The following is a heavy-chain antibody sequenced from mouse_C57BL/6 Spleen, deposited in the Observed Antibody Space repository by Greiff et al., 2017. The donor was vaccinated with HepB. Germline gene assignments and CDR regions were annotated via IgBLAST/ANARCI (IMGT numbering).Heavy chain of an antibody. CDR2: INPNYGTT. V-gene: IGHV1-39*01. Sequence: VQLQESGPELVKPGASVKISCKASGYSFTDYNMNWVKQSNGKSLEWIGVINPNYGTTSYNQKFKGKATLTVDQSSSTAYMQLNSLTSEDSAVYYCARGYGSSSEGYFDVWGTGTTVTVSS. CDR1: GYSFTDYN. J-gene: IGHJ1*03. D-gene: IGHD1-1*01. CDR3: ARGYGSSSEGYFDV.